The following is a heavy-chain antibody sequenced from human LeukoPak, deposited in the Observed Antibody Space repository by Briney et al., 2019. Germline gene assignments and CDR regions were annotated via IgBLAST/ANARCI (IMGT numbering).Heavy chain of an antibody. Sequence: ASVKVSCKASGYTFTGYYVHWVRQAPGQGLEWMGWFNPNGGGTRYAQRFQGRFSMTSDTSINTAYLEVTRLTPDDTAIYYCASIVGGRTSGIEFWGQGTLVTVSS. D-gene: IGHD1-26*01. CDR1: GYTFTGYY. J-gene: IGHJ4*02. CDR2: FNPNGGGT. V-gene: IGHV1-2*02. CDR3: ASIVGGRTSGIEF.